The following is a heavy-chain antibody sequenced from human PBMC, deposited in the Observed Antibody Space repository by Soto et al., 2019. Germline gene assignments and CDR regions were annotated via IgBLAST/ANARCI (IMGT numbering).Heavy chain of an antibody. J-gene: IGHJ5*02. CDR1: GFTFSIHG. CDR3: AKDKVPYYDFWSGQRWFDP. Sequence: PGGSLRLSCAASGFTFSIHGMHWVRQTPGKGLEWVAVISIDGNKKYYVESVEGRFSISRDNSKSIVYLQMNNVRIEDTAKYYCAKDKVPYYDFWSGQRWFDPWGQGTQVPGSS. CDR2: ISIDGNKK. V-gene: IGHV3-30*18. D-gene: IGHD3-3*01.